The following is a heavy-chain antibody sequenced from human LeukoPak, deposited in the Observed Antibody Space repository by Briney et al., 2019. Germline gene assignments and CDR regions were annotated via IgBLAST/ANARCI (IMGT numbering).Heavy chain of an antibody. Sequence: GGSLRLSCAASGFTFSSYGMHWVRQAPGKGLEWVAVIWYDGSNKYYADSVKGRFTISRDNSKNTLYLQMNSLRAEDTAVYYCATLFDYQYYFDYWGQGTLVTVSS. CDR1: GFTFSSYG. V-gene: IGHV3-33*01. CDR3: ATLFDYQYYFDY. D-gene: IGHD3-9*01. CDR2: IWYDGSNK. J-gene: IGHJ4*02.